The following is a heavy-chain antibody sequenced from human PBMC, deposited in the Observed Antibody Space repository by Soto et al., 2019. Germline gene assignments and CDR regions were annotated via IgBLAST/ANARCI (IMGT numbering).Heavy chain of an antibody. Sequence: EVQLLESGGDFKQPGGSLRLSCEGSGFNFSNYALNWVRQAPGKRLEWVSVISGNSGTTYYAASVKGRFAISRDNSKKTLYLQMNSLRADDTAVYYWAKGRAMTVFGVITPFDSWGQGTLVTVSS. V-gene: IGHV3-23*01. CDR3: AKGRAMTVFGVITPFDS. CDR2: ISGNSGTT. D-gene: IGHD3-3*01. J-gene: IGHJ4*02. CDR1: GFNFSNYA.